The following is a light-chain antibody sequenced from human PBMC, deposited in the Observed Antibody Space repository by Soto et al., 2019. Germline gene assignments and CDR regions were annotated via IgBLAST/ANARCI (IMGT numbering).Light chain of an antibody. J-gene: IGKJ5*01. V-gene: IGKV1-39*01. CDR3: QQSYSTPPT. CDR2: ATS. CDR1: QSINKW. Sequence: DIQMTQSPSTLSASVGDTVTITCRASQSINKWLAWYQQKPGKAPKVLIYATSNLQSGDPSRFSGSGSGTDYTLTISSLQPEDFATYYCQQSYSTPPTFGQGTRLEIK.